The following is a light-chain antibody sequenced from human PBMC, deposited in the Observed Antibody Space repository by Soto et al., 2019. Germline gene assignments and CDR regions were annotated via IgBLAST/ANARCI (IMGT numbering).Light chain of an antibody. Sequence: DIQLTQSPSFLSASVGDRVSITCRASQGFSSNLAWYQQKPGKAPKLLIYGASILQSAVPSRFSGTESGTEFTLTISSLQPEDFATYYCQQLNSYPFTFGPGTKVDIK. CDR2: GAS. V-gene: IGKV1-9*01. CDR1: QGFSSN. J-gene: IGKJ3*01. CDR3: QQLNSYPFT.